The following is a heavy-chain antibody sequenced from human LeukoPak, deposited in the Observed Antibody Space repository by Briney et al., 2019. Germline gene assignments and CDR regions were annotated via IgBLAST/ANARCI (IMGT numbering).Heavy chain of an antibody. CDR2: IWYDGSNK. J-gene: IGHJ6*03. CDR1: GFTFSSYG. CDR3: AKDLLHGASKSMVRGVIIEAYMDV. Sequence: GGSLRLSCAASGFTFSSYGMHWVRQAPGKGLEWVAVIWYDGSNKYYADSVKGRFTISRDNSKNTLYLQMNNLRAEDTAVYYCAKDLLHGASKSMVRGVIIEAYMDVWGKGTTVTVSS. D-gene: IGHD3-10*01. V-gene: IGHV3-33*06.